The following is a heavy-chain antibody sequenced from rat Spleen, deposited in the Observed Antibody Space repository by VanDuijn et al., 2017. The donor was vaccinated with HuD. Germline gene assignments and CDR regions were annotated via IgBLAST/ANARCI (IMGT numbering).Heavy chain of an antibody. D-gene: IGHD1-9*01. CDR2: MWYDGDT. V-gene: IGHV2-32*01. J-gene: IGHJ3*01. Sequence: QVQLKESGPGLVKPSETLSLTCTVSGFSLTSYHVSWVRQPSGKGPEWMGKMWYDGDTAYNSALKSRLSISRDTSKNQVLLKMNSLQTEDTAMYFCARSAYGYNLNWFAYWGQGTLVTVSS. CDR3: ARSAYGYNLNWFAY. CDR1: GFSLTSYH.